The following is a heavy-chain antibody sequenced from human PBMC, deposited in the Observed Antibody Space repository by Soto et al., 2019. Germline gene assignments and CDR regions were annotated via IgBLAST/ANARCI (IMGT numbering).Heavy chain of an antibody. V-gene: IGHV6-1*01. J-gene: IGHJ5*02. Sequence: SQTLSLTCAISGDSVSTNDATWDWIRQSPSRGLEWLGRTYYRSSWQTEYAVSVKGRISINPDTSNNQVSLQLNSVTPDDTAMYYCARLVGNSWLDHWGQGKLVTVSS. D-gene: IGHD6-6*01. CDR2: TYYRSSWQT. CDR3: ARLVGNSWLDH. CDR1: GDSVSTNDAT.